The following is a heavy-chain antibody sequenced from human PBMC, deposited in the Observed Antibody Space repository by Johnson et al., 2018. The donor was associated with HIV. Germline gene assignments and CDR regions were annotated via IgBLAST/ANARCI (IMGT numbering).Heavy chain of an antibody. D-gene: IGHD6-13*01. Sequence: VQVVESGGGLIHPGGSLRLSCVASGFTVSDNYMNWVRQAPGKGLEWVSIIYSGGTAYYADSVKGRFTVSRDDSKNTLYLQMNSLRTEDTAVYYCARALAAAGTSAFDIWGQGTMVTVSS. CDR3: ARALAAAGTSAFDI. J-gene: IGHJ3*02. V-gene: IGHV3-66*03. CDR1: GFTVSDNY. CDR2: IYSGGTA.